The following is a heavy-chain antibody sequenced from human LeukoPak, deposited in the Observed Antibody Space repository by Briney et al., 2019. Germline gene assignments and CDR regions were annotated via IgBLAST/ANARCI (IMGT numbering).Heavy chain of an antibody. D-gene: IGHD1-26*01. CDR3: ARGTSGSYYQSLDY. CDR1: GYTFTGYY. CDR2: INPNSGGT. J-gene: IGHJ4*02. Sequence: GPSVKVSCKASGYTFTGYYMHWARQAPGQGLEWMGWINPNSGGTNYAQKFQGRVTMTRDTSISTAYMELSRLRSDDTAVYYCARGTSGSYYQSLDYWGQGTLVTVSS. V-gene: IGHV1-2*02.